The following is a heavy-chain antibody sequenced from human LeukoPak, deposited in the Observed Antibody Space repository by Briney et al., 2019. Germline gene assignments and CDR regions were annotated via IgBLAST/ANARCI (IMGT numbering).Heavy chain of an antibody. V-gene: IGHV4-39*07. Sequence: SETLSLTCTVSGGSISSSSYYWGWIRQPPGKGLEWIRSIYYSGSTYYNPSLKSRVTISVDTSKNQFSLKLSSVTAADTAVYYCARVPFQDYDSSGYYYETHYFDYWGQGTLVTVSS. CDR3: ARVPFQDYDSSGYYYETHYFDY. J-gene: IGHJ4*02. D-gene: IGHD3-22*01. CDR1: GGSISSSSYY. CDR2: IYYSGST.